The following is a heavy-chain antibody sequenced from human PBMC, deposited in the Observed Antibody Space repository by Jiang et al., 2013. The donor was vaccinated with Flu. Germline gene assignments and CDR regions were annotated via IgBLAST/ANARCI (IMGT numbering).Heavy chain of an antibody. D-gene: IGHD3-22*01. Sequence: QLLESGGGVVQPGRSLRLSCAASGFTFSSYGMHWVRQAPGKGLEWVAVISYDGSNKYYADSVKGRFTISRDNSKNTLYLQMNSLRAEDTAVYYCAKAYYDSSDWPRVSGNYFDYWGQGTLVTVSS. J-gene: IGHJ4*02. CDR3: AKAYYDSSDWPRVSGNYFDY. CDR2: ISYDGSNK. V-gene: IGHV3-30*18. CDR1: GFTFSSYG.